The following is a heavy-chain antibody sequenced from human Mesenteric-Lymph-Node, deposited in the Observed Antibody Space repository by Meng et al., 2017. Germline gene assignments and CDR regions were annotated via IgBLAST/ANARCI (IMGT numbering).Heavy chain of an antibody. CDR1: GGSISSGDYY. CDR2: IYFSGST. V-gene: IGHV4-30-4*01. CDR3: ASNPTGTRGNWFDP. J-gene: IGHJ5*02. Sequence: QVQQQESGPGLVKPSQTLSLTCTVSGGSISSGDYYLSWIRQPPGKGLEWIGYIYFSGSTYYNPSLKSRVTISVDTSKNQFSLKLSSVTAADTAVYYCASNPTGTRGNWFDPWGQGTLVTVSS. D-gene: IGHD1-7*01.